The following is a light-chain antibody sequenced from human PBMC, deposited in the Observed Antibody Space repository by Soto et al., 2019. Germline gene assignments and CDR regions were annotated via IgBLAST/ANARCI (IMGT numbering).Light chain of an antibody. Sequence: EIVMTQSPTTLSVSPGERATLSCRASQSVSSNLAWYHQKPGQAPRLLIYDTSTRATGIPARFSGSGSGTEFTLTISSLQSADFAVYYCQQYNNWLTFGGGTKVDI. CDR3: QQYNNWLT. CDR2: DTS. CDR1: QSVSSN. V-gene: IGKV3-15*01. J-gene: IGKJ4*01.